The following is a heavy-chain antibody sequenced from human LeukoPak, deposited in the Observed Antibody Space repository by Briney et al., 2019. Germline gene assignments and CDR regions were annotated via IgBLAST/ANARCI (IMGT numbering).Heavy chain of an antibody. CDR2: IIPIFGTA. D-gene: IGHD2-2*01. Sequence: EASVTVSCKASGGTFSSYAISWVRQAPGQGLEWMGGIIPIFGTANYAQKFQGRVTITTDESTSTAYMELSSLRSEDTAVYYCARRLDCSSTSCYFGAFDIWGQGTMVTVSS. CDR3: ARRLDCSSTSCYFGAFDI. V-gene: IGHV1-69*05. CDR1: GGTFSSYA. J-gene: IGHJ3*02.